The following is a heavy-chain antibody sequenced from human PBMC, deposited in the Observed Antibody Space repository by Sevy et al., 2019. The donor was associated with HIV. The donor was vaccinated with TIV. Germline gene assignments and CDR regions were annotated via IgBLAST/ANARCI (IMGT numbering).Heavy chain of an antibody. J-gene: IGHJ3*01. D-gene: IGHD3-10*01. CDR3: NRITLQGEDAFDL. Sequence: GSLRLSCAASGFIFSSYEMSWVRQAPGKGLEWISYIGSSGSNVYHADSVKGRFTISRDNAQNSLNLQMNSLRVEDAAVYYCNRITLQGEDAFDLWGQGTMVTVSS. CDR2: IGSSGSNV. V-gene: IGHV3-48*03. CDR1: GFIFSSYE.